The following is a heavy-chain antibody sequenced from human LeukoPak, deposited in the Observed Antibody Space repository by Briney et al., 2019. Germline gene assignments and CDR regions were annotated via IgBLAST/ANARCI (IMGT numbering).Heavy chain of an antibody. V-gene: IGHV3-53*01. Sequence: SGGSLRLSCTASGFSVSGNFMTWVRQAPGKGLEWISFIYAGGTTSYADSVKGRFTLSRNNSKNTIYLQLNSLRDEDTAVYYCARGRSRSSSGWYFDYWGQGTLVTVSS. D-gene: IGHD3-22*01. CDR3: ARGRSRSSSGWYFDY. CDR2: IYAGGTT. CDR1: GFSVSGNF. J-gene: IGHJ4*02.